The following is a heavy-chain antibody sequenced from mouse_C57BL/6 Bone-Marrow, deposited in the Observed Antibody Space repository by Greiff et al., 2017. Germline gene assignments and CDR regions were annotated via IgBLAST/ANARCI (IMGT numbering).Heavy chain of an antibody. V-gene: IGHV14-1*01. J-gene: IGHJ3*01. CDR2: IDPEDGDT. Sequence: EVKLEESGAELVRPGASVKLSCTASGFNIKDYYMHWVKQRPEQGLEWIGRIDPEDGDTEYAPTFQGKATMTADTSSNTAYLQLSSLTSEDTAVYYCTTICDGSWFAYWGQGTLVTVSA. CDR3: TTICDGSWFAY. CDR1: GFNIKDYY.